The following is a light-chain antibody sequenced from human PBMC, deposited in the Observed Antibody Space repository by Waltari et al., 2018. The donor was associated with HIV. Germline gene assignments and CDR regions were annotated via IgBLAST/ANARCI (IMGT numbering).Light chain of an antibody. CDR1: QNIFYSSKNANY. CDR2: WAS. J-gene: IGKJ1*01. V-gene: IGKV4-1*01. Sequence: DIVMTQSPHSLALSLGERATINCKSSQNIFYSSKNANYLAWYQQKPGQSPTLLIYWASSRASGVPDRCSGSGSRTDFTLSSSSLQSEDVAVYFCQQYYSTPPTFGQGTRVEIK. CDR3: QQYYSTPPT.